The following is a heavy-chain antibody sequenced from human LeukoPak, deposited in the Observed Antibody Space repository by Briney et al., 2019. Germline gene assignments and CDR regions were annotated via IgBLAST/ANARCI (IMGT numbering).Heavy chain of an antibody. J-gene: IGHJ4*02. D-gene: IGHD3-16*02. Sequence: GGSLRLSCAASGFTVSSNYMSWVRQAPGKGLEWVSVIYSGDSTYYADSVKGRFTISRDNSKNTLYLQMNSLRAEDTAVYYCAGYVWGSYRYTEFDYWGQGTLVTVSS. CDR1: GFTVSSNY. CDR2: IYSGDST. CDR3: AGYVWGSYRYTEFDY. V-gene: IGHV3-66*01.